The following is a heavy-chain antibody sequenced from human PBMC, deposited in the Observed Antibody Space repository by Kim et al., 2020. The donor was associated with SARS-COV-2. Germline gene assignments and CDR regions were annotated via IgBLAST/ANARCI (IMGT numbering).Heavy chain of an antibody. CDR3: ARGAARASHSGWFDP. CDR2: IIPIFGTA. D-gene: IGHD3-10*01. CDR1: GGTFSSYA. V-gene: IGHV1-69*13. J-gene: IGHJ5*02. Sequence: SVKVSCKASGGTFSSYAISWVRQAPGQGLEWMGGIIPIFGTANYAQKFQGRVTITADESTSTAYMELSSLRSEDTAVYYCARGAARASHSGWFDPWGQGTLVTVSS.